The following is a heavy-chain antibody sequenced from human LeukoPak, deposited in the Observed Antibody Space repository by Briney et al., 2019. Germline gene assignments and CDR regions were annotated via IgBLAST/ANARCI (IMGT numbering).Heavy chain of an antibody. Sequence: SETLSLTCTVSGGSISSGSYYWSWIRQPAGKGLEWIGRIYTSGSTNYNPSLKSRVTISVDTSKNQFSLKLSSVTAADTAVYYCARDFGPSITTIDYYYYYYMDVWGKGTTVTVSS. J-gene: IGHJ6*03. V-gene: IGHV4-61*02. CDR3: ARDFGPSITTIDYYYYYYMDV. CDR2: IYTSGST. CDR1: GGSISSGSYY. D-gene: IGHD3-3*01.